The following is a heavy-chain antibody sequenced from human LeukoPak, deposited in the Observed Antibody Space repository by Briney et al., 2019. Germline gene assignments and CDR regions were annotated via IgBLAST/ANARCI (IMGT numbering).Heavy chain of an antibody. CDR2: IWYDGSKK. D-gene: IGHD5-24*01. J-gene: IGHJ4*02. CDR3: TRDVSYKMDY. CDR1: GFTFSSHG. V-gene: IGHV3-33*01. Sequence: GGSLRLSCAASGFTFSSHGMHWVRQAPGKGLEWVAVIWYDGSKKYYADSVKGRFTISRDDSKNTLYLQMGSLRAEDTAVYYCTRDVSYKMDYWGQGTLVTVSS.